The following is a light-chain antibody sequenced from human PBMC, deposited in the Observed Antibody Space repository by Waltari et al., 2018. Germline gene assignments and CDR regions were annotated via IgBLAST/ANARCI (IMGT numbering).Light chain of an antibody. V-gene: IGKV4-1*01. CDR1: QSVLYNSIDKNY. Sequence: QSVLYNSIDKNYVAWYQQKPGQPPKLLIYWASTRESGVPDRFSGSGSGTDFTLTVSSLQAEDVAVYYCQQYYRSRTFGQGTKVEIK. J-gene: IGKJ1*01. CDR2: WAS. CDR3: QQYYRSRT.